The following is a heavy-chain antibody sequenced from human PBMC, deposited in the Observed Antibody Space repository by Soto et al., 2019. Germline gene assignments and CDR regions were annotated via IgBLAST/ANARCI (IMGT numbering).Heavy chain of an antibody. V-gene: IGHV5-51*01. CDR1: GYSFTSYW. Sequence: GESLKISCKGSGYSFTSYWIGWVRQMPGKGLEWMGIIYPGDSDTRYSPSFQGQVTISADKSISTAYLQWSSLKASDTAMYYCARLSFHIAGAVPPQEVDYWGQGTLVTVSS. J-gene: IGHJ4*02. CDR3: ARLSFHIAGAVPPQEVDY. CDR2: IYPGDSDT. D-gene: IGHD2-21*01.